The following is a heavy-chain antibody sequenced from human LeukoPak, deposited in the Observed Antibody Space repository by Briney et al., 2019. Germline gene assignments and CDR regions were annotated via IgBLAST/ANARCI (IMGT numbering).Heavy chain of an antibody. Sequence: SGTLSLTCAVSGGSISTAHWWNWDRQSPGKGLEWIGEIYHRGNSNYNPSLKSRVSISVDTSKNQSSLKVTSLTAADTAVYYCARAFHPPDFAFGRAPYYFDLWGQGTLVTISS. V-gene: IGHV4-4*02. D-gene: IGHD3-16*01. CDR1: GGSISTAHW. CDR2: IYHRGNS. J-gene: IGHJ4*01. CDR3: ARAFHPPDFAFGRAPYYFDL.